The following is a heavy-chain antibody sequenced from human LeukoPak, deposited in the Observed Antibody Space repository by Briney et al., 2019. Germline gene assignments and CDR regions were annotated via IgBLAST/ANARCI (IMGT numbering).Heavy chain of an antibody. CDR2: IYSGGAT. CDR1: GFTVSSNY. V-gene: IGHV3-66*02. D-gene: IGHD2/OR15-2a*01. CDR3: ARGVPSPFPDPFDH. J-gene: IGHJ4*02. Sequence: GGSLRLSCAASGFTVSSNYLSWVRQAPGKGPEWVSVIYSGGATHYADSVKGRFTISRDNSKNTLYLQMNSLGAEDTAVYYCARGVPSPFPDPFDHWGQGTLVTVSS.